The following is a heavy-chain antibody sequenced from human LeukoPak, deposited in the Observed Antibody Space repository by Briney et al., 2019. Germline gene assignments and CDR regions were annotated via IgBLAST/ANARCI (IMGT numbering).Heavy chain of an antibody. CDR3: ASEGSSGYYYYFDY. D-gene: IGHD3-22*01. J-gene: IGHJ4*02. CDR2: IYYSGST. Sequence: SETLSLTCTVSNGSISSYYWSWIRQPPGKGLEWIGYIYYSGSTNHNPSLKSRVTISLDTSKNQFSPKLNSVTAADTAVYYCASEGSSGYYYYFDYWGQGTLVTVSS. V-gene: IGHV4-59*01. CDR1: NGSISSYY.